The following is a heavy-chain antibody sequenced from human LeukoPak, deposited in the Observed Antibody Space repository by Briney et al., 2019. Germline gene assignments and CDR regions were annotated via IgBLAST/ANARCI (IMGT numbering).Heavy chain of an antibody. CDR3: ARGPPGIAAAGTGDAFDI. J-gene: IGHJ3*02. V-gene: IGHV1-2*02. CDR2: INPNSGGT. CDR1: GYTFTGYY. Sequence: ASVKVSCKASGYTFTGYYMHWVRQAPGQGLEWMGWINPNSGGTNYAQKFQGRVTMTRDTPISTAYMELSRLRSDDTAVYYCARGPPGIAAAGTGDAFDIWGQGTMVTVSS. D-gene: IGHD6-13*01.